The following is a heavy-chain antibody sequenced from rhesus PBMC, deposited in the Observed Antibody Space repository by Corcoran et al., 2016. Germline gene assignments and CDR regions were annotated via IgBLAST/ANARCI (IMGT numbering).Heavy chain of an antibody. V-gene: IGHV4S10*01. Sequence: QVQLQESGPGVVKPSETLSLTCAVSGGSISASYRWSWIRQPPGKGLGGIGYIYGSSTSTNYNPSLKSRVTISKDTSKNQFSLMLSSVTAADTAVYYCARDSEDDYGYYFLFDYWGQGVLVTVSS. CDR3: ARDSEDDYGYYFLFDY. CDR2: IYGSSTST. D-gene: IGHD3-9*01. CDR1: GGSISASYR. J-gene: IGHJ4*01.